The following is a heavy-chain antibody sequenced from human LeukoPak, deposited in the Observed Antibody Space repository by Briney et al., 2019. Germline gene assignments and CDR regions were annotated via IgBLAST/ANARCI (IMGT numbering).Heavy chain of an antibody. CDR2: IKQDGSEK. D-gene: IGHD1-26*01. V-gene: IGHV3-7*01. CDR3: AVVVGATAGDFDY. J-gene: IGHJ4*02. Sequence: PGGSLTLSCAASGFTLSSYWMSWVPQAPGKGLEWVANIKQDGSEKYYVDSVKGRFTISRDNAKNSLYLQMNSLRAEDTAVYYCAVVVGATAGDFDYWGQGTLVTVSS. CDR1: GFTLSSYW.